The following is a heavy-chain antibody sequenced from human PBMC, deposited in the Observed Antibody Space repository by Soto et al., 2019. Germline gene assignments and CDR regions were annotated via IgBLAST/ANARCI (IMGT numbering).Heavy chain of an antibody. V-gene: IGHV4-39*01. J-gene: IGHJ6*03. Sequence: PSETLSLTCTVSGGSISSSSYYWGWIRQPPGKGLEWIGSIYYSGSTYYNPSLKSRVTISVDTSKNQFSLKLSSVTAADTAVYYCARTLREEHYYHYYMDVWGKGTTVTVSS. CDR3: ARTLREEHYYHYYMDV. CDR2: IYYSGST. D-gene: IGHD4-17*01. CDR1: GGSISSSSYY.